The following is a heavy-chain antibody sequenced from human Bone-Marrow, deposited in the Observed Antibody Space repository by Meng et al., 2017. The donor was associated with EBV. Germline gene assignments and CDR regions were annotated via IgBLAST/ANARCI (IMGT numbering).Heavy chain of an antibody. CDR2: IYYSGST. CDR3: ARRRLQFGYFDY. V-gene: IGHV4-61*01. D-gene: IGHD5-24*01. Sequence: QVQRQASGPGLVKPSETLSPTCPVSGGSVSSGSYYWSWIRQPPGKGLEWIGYIYYSGSTNYNPSLKSRVTISVDTSKNQFSLKLSSVTAADTAVYYCARRRLQFGYFDYWGQGTLVTVSS. J-gene: IGHJ4*02. CDR1: GGSVSSGSYY.